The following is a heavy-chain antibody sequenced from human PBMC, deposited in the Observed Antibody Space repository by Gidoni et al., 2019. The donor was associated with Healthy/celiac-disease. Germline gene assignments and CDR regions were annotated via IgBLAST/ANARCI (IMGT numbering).Heavy chain of an antibody. CDR2: ISGSGGST. V-gene: IGHV3-23*04. J-gene: IGHJ4*02. CDR3: AKERGQWLVPFDY. CDR1: GFPFSSYA. D-gene: IGHD6-19*01. Sequence: EVQLVASGGGLLQPGGSLRLSCAASGFPFSSYAMSWVRQAPGKGLEWVSGISGSGGSTYYEDSVKGRFTISRDNSKNTVYLQMKSLRAEDTAVYYCAKERGQWLVPFDYWGQGTLVTVSS.